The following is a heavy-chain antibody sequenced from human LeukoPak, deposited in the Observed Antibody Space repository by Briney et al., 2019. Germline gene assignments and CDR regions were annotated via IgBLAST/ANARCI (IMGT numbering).Heavy chain of an antibody. Sequence: GGSLRLSCAASGFGFSNYWMSWVRQAPGKGLEWVANMNEDGSEKNYVDSVKGRLTISRDNAQDSLYLQMNGLRAEDTAVYYCARDRGYSNFDYWGQGTLLTVSS. CDR1: GFGFSNYW. V-gene: IGHV3-7*01. D-gene: IGHD4-11*01. J-gene: IGHJ4*02. CDR2: MNEDGSEK. CDR3: ARDRGYSNFDY.